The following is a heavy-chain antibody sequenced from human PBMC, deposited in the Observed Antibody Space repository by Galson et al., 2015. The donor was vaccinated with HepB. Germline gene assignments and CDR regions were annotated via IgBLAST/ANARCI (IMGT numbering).Heavy chain of an antibody. Sequence: SCKASGFTFSSYAMSWVRQAPGKGLEWVSAISGSGGSTYYADSVKGRFTTSRDNSKNTLYLQMNSLRAEDTAVYYCAKEDTAMVTPIDYWGQGTLVTVSS. D-gene: IGHD5-18*01. CDR1: GFTFSSYA. V-gene: IGHV3-23*01. J-gene: IGHJ4*02. CDR2: ISGSGGST. CDR3: AKEDTAMVTPIDY.